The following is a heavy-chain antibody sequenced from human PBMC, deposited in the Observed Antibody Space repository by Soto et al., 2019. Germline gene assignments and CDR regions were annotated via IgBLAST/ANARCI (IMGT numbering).Heavy chain of an antibody. Sequence: SETLSLTCAVYCGSFSGYYWSWIRQPPGKGLEWIGEINHSGSTNYNPSLKSRVTISVDTSKNQFSLKLSSVTAADTAVYYCARVAAAGRYFDYWGQGTLVTVS. D-gene: IGHD6-13*01. J-gene: IGHJ4*02. CDR1: CGSFSGYY. V-gene: IGHV4-34*01. CDR3: ARVAAAGRYFDY. CDR2: INHSGST.